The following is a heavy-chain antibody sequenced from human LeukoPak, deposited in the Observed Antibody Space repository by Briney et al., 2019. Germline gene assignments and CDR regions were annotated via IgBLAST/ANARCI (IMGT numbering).Heavy chain of an antibody. V-gene: IGHV3-21*01. CDR3: ARGIKGYYYDSSGYY. CDR2: ISSSSSYI. Sequence: GGSLRLSCAASGFTFSSYSMNWVRQAPGKGLEWVSSISSSSSYIYYADSVKGRFTISRDNAKNSLYLQMNSLRAEDTAVYYCARGIKGYYYDSSGYYWGQGTLVTVSS. CDR1: GFTFSSYS. J-gene: IGHJ4*02. D-gene: IGHD3-22*01.